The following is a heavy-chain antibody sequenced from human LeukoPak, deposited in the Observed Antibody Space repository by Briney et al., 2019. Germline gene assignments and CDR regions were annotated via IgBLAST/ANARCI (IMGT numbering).Heavy chain of an antibody. CDR1: GYTFTSYD. CDR3: ATPGYIVATDLTDWFDP. Sequence: GASVKVSCKASGYTFTSYDINWVRQATGQGLEWMGWMNPNGGNTGYAQKFQGRVTMTRNTSISTAYMELSSLRSEDTAVYYCATPGYIVATDLTDWFDPWGQGTLVTVSS. D-gene: IGHD5-12*01. CDR2: MNPNGGNT. V-gene: IGHV1-8*01. J-gene: IGHJ5*02.